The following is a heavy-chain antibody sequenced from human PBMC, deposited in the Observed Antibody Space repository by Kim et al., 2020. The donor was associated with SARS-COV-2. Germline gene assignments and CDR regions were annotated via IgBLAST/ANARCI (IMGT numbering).Heavy chain of an antibody. CDR2: IKSKTDGGTT. V-gene: IGHV3-15*01. J-gene: IGHJ6*02. D-gene: IGHD1-1*01. CDR3: TTDRGSVTTREFWGLYGVDV. Sequence: GGSLRLSCAASGLTFRNAWMSWVRQTPGKGLEWVGQIKSKTDGGTTDYAAPVKGRFFISRDDSTNTLYLQMNSLETADTAVYYCTTDRGSVTTREFWGLYGVDVGGQGTTVTVSS. CDR1: GLTFRNAW.